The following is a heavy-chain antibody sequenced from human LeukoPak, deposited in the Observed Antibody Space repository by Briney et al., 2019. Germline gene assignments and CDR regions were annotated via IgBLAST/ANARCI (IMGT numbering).Heavy chain of an antibody. Sequence: GGSLRLSCAASGFTFSSYGMHWVRQAPGKGLEWVAFIRYDGSNKYYADSVKGRFTISRDNSKNTLYLQMNSLRAEDTAVYYCAKELGYCSSTSCPLDYWGQGTLVTVSS. J-gene: IGHJ4*02. CDR1: GFTFSSYG. V-gene: IGHV3-30*02. D-gene: IGHD2-2*01. CDR2: IRYDGSNK. CDR3: AKELGYCSSTSCPLDY.